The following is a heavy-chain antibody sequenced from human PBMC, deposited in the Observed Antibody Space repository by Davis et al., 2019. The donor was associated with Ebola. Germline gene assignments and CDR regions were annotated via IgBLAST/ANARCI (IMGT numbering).Heavy chain of an antibody. J-gene: IGHJ4*02. CDR1: GFTFSDYY. CDR3: AREGRIPFGY. D-gene: IGHD2-15*01. CDR2: ISSSSTI. Sequence: GESLKISCAASGFTFSDYYMNWVRQAPGKGLEWVSSISSSSTIYYADSVKGRFTISRDNAKNSLYLQMNSLRAEDTAVYYCAREGRIPFGYWGQGTLVTVSS. V-gene: IGHV3-69-1*02.